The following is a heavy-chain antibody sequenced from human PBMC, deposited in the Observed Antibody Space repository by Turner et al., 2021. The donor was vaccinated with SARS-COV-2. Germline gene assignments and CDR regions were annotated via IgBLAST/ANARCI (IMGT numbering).Heavy chain of an antibody. Sequence: QLQLQESGPGLVKPSETLSLTCTVSGGSISSSNYYWGWIRQPPGKGLEWIGSIYYSGSTYYNPSLKSRVTISVDTSKNQFSLKLISVTAADTAVYYCARLLNPGSYYYYYYGMDVWGQGTTVTVSS. J-gene: IGHJ6*02. V-gene: IGHV4-39*01. D-gene: IGHD3-10*01. CDR1: GGSISSSNYY. CDR3: ARLLNPGSYYYYYYGMDV. CDR2: IYYSGST.